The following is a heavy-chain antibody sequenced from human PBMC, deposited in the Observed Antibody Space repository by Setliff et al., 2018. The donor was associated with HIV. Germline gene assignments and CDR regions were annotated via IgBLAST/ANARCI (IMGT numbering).Heavy chain of an antibody. CDR3: ARALGSRYNWNYRYWYFDL. Sequence: PSETLSLTCAVYGGSFSGYYWSWIRQPPGKGLEWIGEINHSGSTNYNPSLKSRVTISVDTSKNQFSLKLSSVTAVDTAVYYCARALGSRYNWNYRYWYFDLWGRGTLVTVSS. D-gene: IGHD1-7*01. CDR1: GGSFSGYY. CDR2: INHSGST. V-gene: IGHV4-34*01. J-gene: IGHJ2*01.